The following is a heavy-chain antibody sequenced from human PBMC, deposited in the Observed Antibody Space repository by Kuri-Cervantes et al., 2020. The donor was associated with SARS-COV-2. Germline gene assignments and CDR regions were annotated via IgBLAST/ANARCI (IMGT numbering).Heavy chain of an antibody. CDR1: GRPFSSYA. Sequence: CAASGRPFSSYAMSWVRQAPGKGLEWVSAISGSGGSTYYADSVKGRFTISRDNSKNTLYLQMNSLRAEDTAVYYCARAVRFLEWLPGDYFDYWGERTVVTVSS. V-gene: IGHV3-23*01. CDR2: ISGSGGST. CDR3: ARAVRFLEWLPGDYFDY. J-gene: IGHJ4*02. D-gene: IGHD3-3*01.